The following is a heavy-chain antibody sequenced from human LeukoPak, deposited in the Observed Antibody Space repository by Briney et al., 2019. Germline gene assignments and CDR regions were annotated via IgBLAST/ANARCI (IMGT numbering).Heavy chain of an antibody. D-gene: IGHD3-10*01. CDR2: IYSSGST. CDR3: ARERINHYYGSGSPDFDP. V-gene: IGHV4-4*07. J-gene: IGHJ5*02. Sequence: SETLSLTCTASGGSITSYYWSWIRQPAGKGLEWIGRIYSSGSTNYNPSLKSRVTMSVDTSKNQFSLKLTSVTAADTAMYYCARERINHYYGSGSPDFDPWGQGTLVTVSS. CDR1: GGSITSYY.